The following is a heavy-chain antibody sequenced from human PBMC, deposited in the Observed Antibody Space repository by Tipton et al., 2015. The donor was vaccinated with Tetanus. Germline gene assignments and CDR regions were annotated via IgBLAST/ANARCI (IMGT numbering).Heavy chain of an antibody. V-gene: IGHV4-4*07. D-gene: IGHD3-10*01. CDR3: ARDRDYYGAGRRGMDV. CDR2: VYSSGGT. CDR1: GGSIISYY. J-gene: IGHJ6*02. Sequence: TLSLTCTVSGGSIISYYWSWIRQPAGKGLEWIGRVYSSGGTNYNPSLKSRVTISVDTSKNQFSLKLSSVTAADTAVYYCARDRDYYGAGRRGMDVWGQGTRVTVSS.